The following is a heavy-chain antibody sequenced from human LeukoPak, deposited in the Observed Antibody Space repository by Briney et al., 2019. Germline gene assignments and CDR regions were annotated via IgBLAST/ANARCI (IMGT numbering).Heavy chain of an antibody. J-gene: IGHJ3*01. CDR3: ARDLSQDFLSGYLDAFDL. CDR1: GFTFSKYS. D-gene: IGHD3-3*01. V-gene: IGHV3-48*01. Sequence: GGSLGLSCETSGFTFSKYSMNWDRQAPGEGLEWVSYIGSSSSTIHYADSVKGRFTFSRDNAKNSLYLQMNSLTAEDTAVYYCARDLSQDFLSGYLDAFDLWGQGTMVTVSS. CDR2: IGSSSSTI.